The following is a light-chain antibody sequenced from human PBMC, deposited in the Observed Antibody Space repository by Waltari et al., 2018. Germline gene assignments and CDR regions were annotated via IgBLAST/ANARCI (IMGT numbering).Light chain of an antibody. J-gene: IGKJ1*01. CDR2: GAS. CDR3: QQYDNWPRT. CDR1: QTIDSN. V-gene: IGKV3-15*01. Sequence: EIVMTQSPATLSVSPGETATLSCRASQTIDSNFVWYQQKPGQAPRLLIYGASTRATSIPARFSGSGSGTEFTLTISSLQSEDFAVYYCQQYDNWPRTFGQGTKVEIK.